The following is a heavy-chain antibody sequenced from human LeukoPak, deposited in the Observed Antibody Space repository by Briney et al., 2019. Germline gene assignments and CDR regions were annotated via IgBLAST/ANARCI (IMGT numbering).Heavy chain of an antibody. CDR1: GFTFTNYW. CDR2: IYPADSDT. J-gene: IGHJ4*02. CDR3: ANGYSKDYFDY. D-gene: IGHD6-13*01. Sequence: PGESLKISCKGSGFTFTNYWIAWVRQMPGKGLEWMGIIYPADSDTRYSPSFQGQVTISADKSINTAYLQWSSLRASDTAMYYCANGYSKDYFDYWGQGTLVAVSS. V-gene: IGHV5-51*01.